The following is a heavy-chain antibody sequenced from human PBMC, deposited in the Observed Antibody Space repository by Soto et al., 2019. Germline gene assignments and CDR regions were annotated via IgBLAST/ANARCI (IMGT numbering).Heavy chain of an antibody. CDR2: ISYDGSNK. CDR1: GFTFSSYA. CDR3: VKDVGYGDHG. Sequence: QVQLVESGGGVVQPGRSLRLSCAASGFTFSSYAMHWVRQAPGKGLEWVAVISYDGSNKYYADSVKGRFTISRDNSKNTLYLQMNSLRAEDTAVYYCVKDVGYGDHGWGQGTLVTVSS. D-gene: IGHD4-17*01. V-gene: IGHV3-30-3*02. J-gene: IGHJ4*02.